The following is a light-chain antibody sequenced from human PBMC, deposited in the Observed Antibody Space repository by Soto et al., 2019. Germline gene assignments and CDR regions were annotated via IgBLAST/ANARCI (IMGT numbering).Light chain of an antibody. CDR1: SSNIGAGYD. Sequence: QCVRTQPPSGSGAPRQRVTISCTGSSSNIGAGYDVYWYQQLPGTAPKLLIYGNSNRPSGVPDRFSGSKSGTSASLAITGLQAEDEADYYCQYYDRRLSGYVFGTGTRVTVL. CDR3: QYYDRRLSGYV. CDR2: GNS. V-gene: IGLV1-40*01. J-gene: IGLJ1*01.